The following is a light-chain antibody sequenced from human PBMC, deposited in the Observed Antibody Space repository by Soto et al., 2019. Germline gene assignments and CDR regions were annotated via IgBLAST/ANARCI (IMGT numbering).Light chain of an antibody. CDR3: QQYGSPPPYT. V-gene: IGKV3-20*01. Sequence: ENVLTQSPVTLSLSLGERATLSCRASQSVTSNKVAWFQQKPGQAPRLLIRAASSRATGIPDRFSGSGSATDFTLTISRLEPEDFAVYYCQQYGSPPPYTFGQGTKLEIK. J-gene: IGKJ2*01. CDR1: QSVTSNK. CDR2: AAS.